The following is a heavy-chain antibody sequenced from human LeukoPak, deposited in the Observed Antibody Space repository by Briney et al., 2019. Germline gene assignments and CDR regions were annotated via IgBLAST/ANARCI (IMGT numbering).Heavy chain of an antibody. CDR1: GGSISSSSYY. CDR3: ARWPSGGVTIFGVVGDWYFDL. Sequence: SETLSLTCTVSGGSISSSSYYWGWIRQPPGKGLEWIGSIYYSGSTYYNPSLKSRVTISVDTSKNQFSLKLSSVTAADTAVYYCARWPSGGVTIFGVVGDWYFDLWGRGTLVTVSS. V-gene: IGHV4-39*01. J-gene: IGHJ2*01. D-gene: IGHD3-3*01. CDR2: IYYSGST.